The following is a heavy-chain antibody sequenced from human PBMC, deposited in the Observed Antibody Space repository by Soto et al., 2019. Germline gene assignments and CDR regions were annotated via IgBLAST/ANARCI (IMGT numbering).Heavy chain of an antibody. CDR1: GYSFTSYW. Sequence: GESLKISCKGSGYSFTSYWIGWVRQMPGKGLEWMGIIYPGDSDTRYSPSFQGQVTISADKSISTAYLQWSSLKASDTAMYYCARSGTVYYYGSGSYYKGYGYYYGMDVWGQGTTVTVS. J-gene: IGHJ6*02. CDR2: IYPGDSDT. CDR3: ARSGTVYYYGSGSYYKGYGYYYGMDV. D-gene: IGHD3-10*01. V-gene: IGHV5-51*01.